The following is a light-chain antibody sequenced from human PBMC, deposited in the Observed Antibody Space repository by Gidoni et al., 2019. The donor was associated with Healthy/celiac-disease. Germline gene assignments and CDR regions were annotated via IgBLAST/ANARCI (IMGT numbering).Light chain of an antibody. CDR3: QQANSFPPT. Sequence: DIQMTQSPSSMSASVGDRVTITCRASQGISNWLAWYQQKPGKDPKLLIYSASNFQSGVPSRFSGSGSATDFTLTISSLQPEDFATYYCQQANSFPPTFGPGTKVDIK. V-gene: IGKV1D-12*01. J-gene: IGKJ3*01. CDR2: SAS. CDR1: QGISNW.